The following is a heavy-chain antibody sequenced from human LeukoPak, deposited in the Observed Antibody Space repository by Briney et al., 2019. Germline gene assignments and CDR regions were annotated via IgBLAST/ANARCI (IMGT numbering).Heavy chain of an antibody. J-gene: IGHJ4*02. V-gene: IGHV1-8*01. Sequence: GASVKVSCKASGYTFTSYDINWVRQATGQGLEWMGWMNPNSGNTGYAQKFQGRVTITRNTSISTAYMELSSLRSEDTAVYYCARDQGGYSGYETDYWGQGTLVTVSS. CDR3: ARDQGGYSGYETDY. D-gene: IGHD5-12*01. CDR2: MNPNSGNT. CDR1: GYTFTSYD.